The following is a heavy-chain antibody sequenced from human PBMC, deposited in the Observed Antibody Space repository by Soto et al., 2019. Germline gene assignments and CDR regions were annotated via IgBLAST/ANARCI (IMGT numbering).Heavy chain of an antibody. CDR2: IYPPDSQA. D-gene: IGHD6-19*01. J-gene: IGHJ4*02. CDR1: GYSFTTYW. V-gene: IGHV5-51*01. CDR3: ARRLSYGSGRDH. Sequence: GEALKIACNGAGYSFTTYWIGWVRQMPGKGLEWMGIIYPPDSQARYSPSFQGQVTLSVDKSINTAYLQWSSLKASDTAMYYCARRLSYGSGRDHWGQGTLVTV.